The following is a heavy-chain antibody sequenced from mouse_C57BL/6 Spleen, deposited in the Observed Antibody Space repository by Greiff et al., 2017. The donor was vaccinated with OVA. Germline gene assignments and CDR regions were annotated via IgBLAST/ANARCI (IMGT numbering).Heavy chain of an antibody. J-gene: IGHJ3*01. CDR3: TRVGDYDYDAGRPWFAY. CDR1: GYTFTDYE. Sequence: QVQLQQSGAELVRPGASVTLSCKASGYTFTDYEMHWVKQTPVHGLEWIGAIDPETGGTAYNQKFKGKAILTADKSSSTAYMELRSLPSEDSAVYYCTRVGDYDYDAGRPWFAYWGQGTLVTVSA. V-gene: IGHV1-15*01. CDR2: IDPETGGT. D-gene: IGHD2-4*01.